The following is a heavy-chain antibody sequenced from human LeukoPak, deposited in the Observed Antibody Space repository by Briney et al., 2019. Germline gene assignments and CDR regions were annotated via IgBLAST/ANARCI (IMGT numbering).Heavy chain of an antibody. CDR3: AKDPPPQGWPDAFDI. CDR2: IRYDGSNK. CDR1: GFTFSSYG. D-gene: IGHD6-19*01. Sequence: GGSLRLSCAASGFTFSSYGMHWVRQAPGKGLEWVAFIRYDGSNKYYADSVKGRFTISRDNSKNTLYLQMNSLSAEDTAVYYCAKDPPPQGWPDAFDIWGQGTMVTVSS. J-gene: IGHJ3*02. V-gene: IGHV3-30*02.